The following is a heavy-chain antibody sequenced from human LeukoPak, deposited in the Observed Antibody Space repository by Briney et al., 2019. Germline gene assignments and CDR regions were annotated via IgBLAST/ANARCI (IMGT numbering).Heavy chain of an antibody. J-gene: IGHJ6*03. CDR1: GFTFDDYA. Sequence: PGGSLRLSCAASGFTFDDYAMHWVRQAPGKGLEWVSLISWDGGSTYYADSVKGRFTISRDNSKNSLYLQMNSLRAEDTAVYYCAKESYDSSPYYYMDVWGKGTTVTISS. CDR2: ISWDGGST. D-gene: IGHD3-22*01. CDR3: AKESYDSSPYYYMDV. V-gene: IGHV3-43D*03.